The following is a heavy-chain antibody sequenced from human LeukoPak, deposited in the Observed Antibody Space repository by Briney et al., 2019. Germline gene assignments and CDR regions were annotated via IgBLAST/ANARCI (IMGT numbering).Heavy chain of an antibody. CDR3: EGYYYYDSRGYQQYYFDY. CDR2: ISSSSSYI. J-gene: IGHJ4*02. CDR1: GFTFSSYS. V-gene: IGHV3-21*01. D-gene: IGHD3-22*01. Sequence: GGSLRLSCAASGFTFSSYSMDWVRQAPGKGLEWVSSISSSSSYIYYADSVKGRFTISRDNAKNSLYLQMNSLRAEDTAVYYCEGYYYYDSRGYQQYYFDYWGQGTLVTVSS.